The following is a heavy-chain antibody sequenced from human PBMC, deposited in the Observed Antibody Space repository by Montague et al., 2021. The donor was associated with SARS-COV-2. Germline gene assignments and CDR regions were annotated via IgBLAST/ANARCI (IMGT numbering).Heavy chain of an antibody. CDR2: ISASAMRT. J-gene: IGHJ4*02. CDR1: GFTFSTYG. V-gene: IGHV3-23*01. Sequence: SLRLSCAASGFTFSTYGVTWVRQAPGKGLEWVSSISASAMRTHYPDSVKGRFTISRDNSKNTLYLQMSSLRAEDTAVYFCLNYHGSGSYGDFWGQGTLVTVS. D-gene: IGHD3-10*01. CDR3: LNYHGSGSYGDF.